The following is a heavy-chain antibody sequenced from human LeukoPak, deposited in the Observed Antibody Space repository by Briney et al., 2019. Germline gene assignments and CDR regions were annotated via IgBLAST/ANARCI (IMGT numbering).Heavy chain of an antibody. J-gene: IGHJ6*02. CDR3: ARSYYYDSSGYWYYYGMDV. V-gene: IGHV3-48*02. D-gene: IGHD3-22*01. CDR2: ISSSSSTI. Sequence: GRSLRLSCAASGFTFSSYSMNWVRQAPGKGLEWVSYISSSSSTIYYADSVKGRFTISRDNAKNSLYLQMNSLRDEDTAVYYCARSYYYDSSGYWYYYGMDVWGQGTTVTVSS. CDR1: GFTFSSYS.